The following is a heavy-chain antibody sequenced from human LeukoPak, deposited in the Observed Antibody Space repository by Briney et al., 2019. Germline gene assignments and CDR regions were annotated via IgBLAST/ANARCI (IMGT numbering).Heavy chain of an antibody. J-gene: IGHJ5*02. CDR2: ISSSSSYI. Sequence: GGSLRLSCAASGFTFSSYSMNWVRQAPGKGLEWVSSISSSSSYIYYADSVKGRFTISRDNAKNSLYLQMNSLRAEDTAVYYCARDTAGNSDWFDPWGQGTLVTVSS. D-gene: IGHD4-4*01. CDR1: GFTFSSYS. CDR3: ARDTAGNSDWFDP. V-gene: IGHV3-21*01.